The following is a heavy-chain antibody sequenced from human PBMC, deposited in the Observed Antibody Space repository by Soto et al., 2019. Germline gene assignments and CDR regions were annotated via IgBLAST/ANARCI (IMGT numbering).Heavy chain of an antibody. CDR1: GFTFSIDW. Sequence: EVQLVESGGGLIHPGGSLRLSCAASGFTFSIDWMDWVRQAPGQGLEWVGRFKSRNDGETTDYAAPVKGRFTISRDDSETTLCLQMDSLKIEDAAMYVCTSALAGVRTSCGFDYWGQGILVTVSS. V-gene: IGHV3-15*07. J-gene: IGHJ4*02. CDR2: FKSRNDGETT. CDR3: TSALAGVRTSCGFDY. D-gene: IGHD2-15*01.